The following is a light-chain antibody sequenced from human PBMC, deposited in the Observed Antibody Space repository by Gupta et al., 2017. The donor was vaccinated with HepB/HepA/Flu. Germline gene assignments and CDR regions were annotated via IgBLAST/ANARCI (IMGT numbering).Light chain of an antibody. CDR1: RSDIGAYNY. V-gene: IGLV2-11*01. J-gene: IGLJ1*01. CDR3: CSFAGGYTFV. Sequence: QSALTQPRSVSGSPGQSVTISCTGTRSDIGAYNYVSWYQVHPGIAPKLLIYDVSDRPSGGPDRFSGSKSDNTASLIISGLQPDDEADYYCCSFAGGYTFVFGSGTKVTVL. CDR2: DVS.